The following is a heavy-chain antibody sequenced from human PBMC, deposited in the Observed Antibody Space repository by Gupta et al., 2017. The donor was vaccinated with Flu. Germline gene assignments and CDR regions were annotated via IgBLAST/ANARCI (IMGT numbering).Heavy chain of an antibody. CDR2: IIPIFGKA. CDR1: SSYR. V-gene: IGHV1-69*01. Sequence: SSYRIKWVRQAPGQGLEWMGGIIPIFGKANDAQNCQGRVTITADESTSTDYMELSSLRSEDTAVYYCAREVWSGTYGWFDSWVQVTLVTVSS. D-gene: IGHD1-26*01. J-gene: IGHJ5*01. CDR3: AREVWSGTYGWFDS.